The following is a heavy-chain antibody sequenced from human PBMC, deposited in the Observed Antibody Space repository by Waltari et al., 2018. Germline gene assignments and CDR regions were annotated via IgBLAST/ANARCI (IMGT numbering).Heavy chain of an antibody. V-gene: IGHV4-39*01. J-gene: IGHJ4*02. CDR1: GGSISSSSYY. D-gene: IGHD6-19*01. CDR3: ARSHYTSGWHYCFDY. Sequence: QLQLQESGPGLVSPSETLSLTCTVSGGSISSSSYYWGWIRQPPGKGLEGVGISAYSGGTYYSPSLKSRVTISVDTSKNQFSLKLSSVTAADTAVYFCARSHYTSGWHYCFDYWGQGTLVTVSS. CDR2: SAYSGGT.